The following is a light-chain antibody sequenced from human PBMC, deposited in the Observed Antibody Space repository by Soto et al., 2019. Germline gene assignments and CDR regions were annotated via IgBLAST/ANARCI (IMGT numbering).Light chain of an antibody. CDR3: QRYDSFRT. CDR1: QSVRSNF. J-gene: IGKJ1*01. V-gene: IGKV3-20*01. CDR2: GAS. Sequence: EIVFTQSPGTLSLSPGERATLSCRASQSVRSNFLAWYQQKPGQAPRLLIYGASNRATGIPDRFSGSGPGTDFTLTITRLEPEDFAMYYCQRYDSFRTFGQGTKVDIK.